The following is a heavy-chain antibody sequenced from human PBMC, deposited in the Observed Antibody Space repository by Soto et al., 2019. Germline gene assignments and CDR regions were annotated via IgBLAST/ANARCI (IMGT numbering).Heavy chain of an antibody. CDR3: ARGVHCTNGVCYFSNYYGMDV. V-gene: IGHV4-31*03. J-gene: IGHJ6*02. CDR2: IYYSGST. Sequence: PSETLSLTCTVSGGSISSGGYYWSWIRQHPGKGLEWIGYIYYSGSTYYNPSLKSRVTISVDTSKNQFSLKLSSVTAADTAVYSCARGVHCTNGVCYFSNYYGMDVWGQGTTVTVSS. CDR1: GGSISSGGYY. D-gene: IGHD2-8*01.